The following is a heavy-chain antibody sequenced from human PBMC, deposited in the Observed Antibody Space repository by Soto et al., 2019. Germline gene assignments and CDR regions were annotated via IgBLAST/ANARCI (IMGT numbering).Heavy chain of an antibody. CDR2: IIPILGIA. V-gene: IGHV1-69*02. J-gene: IGHJ3*02. CDR3: ARGLIVLMVYAVNDAFDI. CDR1: GGTFSSYT. Sequence: QVQLVQSGAEVKKPGSSVKVSCKASGGTFSSYTISWVRQAPGQGLEWMGRIIPILGIANYAQKFQGRVTITADKSTSTAYMELSSLRSEDTAVYYCARGLIVLMVYAVNDAFDIWGQGTMVTVS. D-gene: IGHD2-8*01.